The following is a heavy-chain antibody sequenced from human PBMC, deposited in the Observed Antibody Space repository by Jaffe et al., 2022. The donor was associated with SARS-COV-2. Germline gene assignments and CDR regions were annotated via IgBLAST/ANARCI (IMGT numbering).Heavy chain of an antibody. Sequence: QVQLVQSGAEVKKPGASVKVSCKASGYTFTSYDINWVRQATGQGLEWMGWMNPNSGNTGYAQKFQGRVTMTRNTSISTAYMELSSLRSEDTAVYYCARGRESGWPPTNWYFDLWGRGTLVTVSS. CDR1: GYTFTSYD. CDR3: ARGRESGWPPTNWYFDL. J-gene: IGHJ2*01. V-gene: IGHV1-8*01. CDR2: MNPNSGNT. D-gene: IGHD6-19*01.